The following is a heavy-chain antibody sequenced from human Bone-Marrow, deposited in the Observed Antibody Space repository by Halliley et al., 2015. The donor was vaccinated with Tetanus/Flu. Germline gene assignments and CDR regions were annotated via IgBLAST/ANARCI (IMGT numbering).Heavy chain of an antibody. J-gene: IGHJ4*02. CDR1: GYTFTTYD. Sequence: QVQLVQSGAEVKKPGASVKVSCKASGYTFTTYDINWVRQAAGQGLEWMGWMNPNTHNRGSAQKFQGRVTMTTNTSISTAYMELSSLRSDDTAVYYCARGGGLRGNDYWGQGTPLTVSS. V-gene: IGHV1-8*01. CDR3: ARGGGLRGNDY. CDR2: MNPNTHNR. D-gene: IGHD3-10*01.